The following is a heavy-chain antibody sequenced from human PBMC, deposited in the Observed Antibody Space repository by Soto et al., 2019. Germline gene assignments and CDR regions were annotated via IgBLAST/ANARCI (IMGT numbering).Heavy chain of an antibody. D-gene: IGHD4-17*01. J-gene: IGHJ3*02. CDR3: ARNRGYGDYTDAFDI. CDR1: GGSIRSYY. V-gene: IGHV4-59*01. Sequence: SETLSLTSTVSGGSIRSYYWSWIRQPPGKGLEWIGYIYYSGSTNYNPSLKSRVTISVDTSKNQFSLKLSSVTAADTAVYYCARNRGYGDYTDAFDIWGQGTMVTVSS. CDR2: IYYSGST.